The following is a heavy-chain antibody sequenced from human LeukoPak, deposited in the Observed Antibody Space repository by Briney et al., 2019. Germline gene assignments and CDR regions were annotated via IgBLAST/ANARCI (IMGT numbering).Heavy chain of an antibody. D-gene: IGHD3-10*01. J-gene: IGHJ6*02. CDR2: ISGSGGST. CDR1: GFTLSSYA. V-gene: IGHV3-23*01. CDR3: AKPPQYYYGSGSYYTDYYYGMDV. Sequence: GGSLRLSCAASGFTLSSYAMSWDRQAPGKGLEWVSAISGSGGSTYYADSVKGRFTISRDNSKNTLYLQMNSLRAEDTAVYYCAKPPQYYYGSGSYYTDYYYGMDVWGQGTTVTVSS.